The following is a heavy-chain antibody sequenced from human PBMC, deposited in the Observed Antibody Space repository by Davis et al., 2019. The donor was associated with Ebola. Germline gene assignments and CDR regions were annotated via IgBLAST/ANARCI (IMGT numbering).Heavy chain of an antibody. Sequence: PSETLSLTCTVSSGSINNYYWSWIRQPPGKGLEWIGYIYYSGSTNYSPSLKSRVTISVDTFKNQFSLKLSSVTAADTAVYYCARGSFVGGSYRYRHNWFDPWGQGTLVTVSS. CDR2: IYYSGST. J-gene: IGHJ5*02. D-gene: IGHD3-16*02. CDR1: SGSINNYY. CDR3: ARGSFVGGSYRYRHNWFDP. V-gene: IGHV4-59*12.